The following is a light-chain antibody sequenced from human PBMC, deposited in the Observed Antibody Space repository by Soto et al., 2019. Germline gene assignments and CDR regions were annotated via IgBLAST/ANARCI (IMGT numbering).Light chain of an antibody. Sequence: QSALTQPASVSGSPGQSITISCTGTSSDVGGYNYVSWYQQHPDKAPKLMIYDVSYRPSGVSHRFSGSKSGNTASLTISGLQAEDEADYYCLSYTGGSTLQVFGTGTKVTVL. CDR3: LSYTGGSTLQV. J-gene: IGLJ1*01. CDR2: DVS. V-gene: IGLV2-14*03. CDR1: SSDVGGYNY.